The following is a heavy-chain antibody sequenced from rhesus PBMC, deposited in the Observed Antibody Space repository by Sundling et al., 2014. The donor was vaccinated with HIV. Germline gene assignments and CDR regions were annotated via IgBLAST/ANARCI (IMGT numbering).Heavy chain of an antibody. V-gene: IGHV4-80*01. CDR2: INGNSGST. D-gene: IGHD6-37*01. CDR1: GASISRYW. J-gene: IGHJ4*01. CDR3: ARGRTIAVFDS. Sequence: QVQLQESGPGLVKPSETLSLTCTVSGASISRYWWSWIRQPPGKGLEWIGEINGNSGSTNYNPSLKSRVTVSKDTSKTQFSLKLTSVTTADTAVYFCARGRTIAVFDSWGQGVPVTVSS.